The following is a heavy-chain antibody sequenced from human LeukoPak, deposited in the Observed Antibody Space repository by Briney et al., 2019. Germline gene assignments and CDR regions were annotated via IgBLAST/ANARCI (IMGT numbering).Heavy chain of an antibody. Sequence: PSETLSLTCTVSGGSISSYYWSWIRQPAGKGLEWIGRIYTSGSTNYNPSLKSRVTMSVDTSKNQFSLKLSSVTAADTAVYYCARATSSSWHYNYYYYMDVWGKGTTVTVSS. CDR1: GGSISSYY. CDR3: ARATSSSWHYNYYYYMDV. D-gene: IGHD6-13*01. J-gene: IGHJ6*03. V-gene: IGHV4-4*07. CDR2: IYTSGST.